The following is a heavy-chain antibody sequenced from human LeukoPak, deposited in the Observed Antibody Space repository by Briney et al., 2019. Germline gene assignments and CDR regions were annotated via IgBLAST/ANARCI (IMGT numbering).Heavy chain of an antibody. Sequence: GGSLRLSRAASGFTVSSNYMSWVRQAPGKGLEWVSVIYSGGSTYYADSVKGRFTISRDNSKNTLYLQMNSLRAEDTAVYYCARGLSEDYWGQGTLVTVSS. V-gene: IGHV3-66*01. CDR2: IYSGGST. D-gene: IGHD1-14*01. J-gene: IGHJ4*02. CDR3: ARGLSEDY. CDR1: GFTVSSNY.